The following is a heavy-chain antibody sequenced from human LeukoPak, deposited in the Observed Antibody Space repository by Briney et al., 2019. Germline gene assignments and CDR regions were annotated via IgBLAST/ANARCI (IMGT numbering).Heavy chain of an antibody. D-gene: IGHD4-17*01. J-gene: IGHJ4*02. V-gene: IGHV3-23*01. CDR3: AKEGRGDDYGDYFDY. Sequence: PGGSLRLSRAASGFTFSSYAMSWVRQAPGKGLEWVSAISGSGGSTYYADSVKGRFTISRDNSKNTLYLQMNSLRAEDTAVYYCAKEGRGDDYGDYFDYWGQGTLVTVSS. CDR1: GFTFSSYA. CDR2: ISGSGGST.